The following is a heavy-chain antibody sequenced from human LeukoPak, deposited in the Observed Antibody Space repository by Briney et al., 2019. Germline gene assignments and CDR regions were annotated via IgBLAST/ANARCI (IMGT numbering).Heavy chain of an antibody. V-gene: IGHV4-61*01. Sequence: SETLSLTCTVSGGSVSSGLNKWSWIRQPPGKGLEWIGDISYSGSATYNPSLRSRVTISVDTSTNQFSLKLSSVTAADTAVYYCARTIAAAGTRGDNWFDPWGQGTLVTVSS. CDR2: ISYSGSA. J-gene: IGHJ5*02. CDR1: GGSVSSGLNK. CDR3: ARTIAAAGTRGDNWFDP. D-gene: IGHD6-13*01.